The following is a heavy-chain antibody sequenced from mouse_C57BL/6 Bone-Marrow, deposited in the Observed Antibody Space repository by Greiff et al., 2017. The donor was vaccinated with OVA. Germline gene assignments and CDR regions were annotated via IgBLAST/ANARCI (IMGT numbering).Heavy chain of an antibody. CDR1: GYAFSSYW. J-gene: IGHJ4*01. CDR2: IYPGDGDT. Sequence: QVQLQQSGAELVKPGASVKISCQASGYAFSSYWMNWVKQRPGKGLEWIGQIYPGDGDTNYNGKFKGKATLTADKSSITAYMQLSSLTSEDSAVYFCAHYYYGSIYHAMDYWGQGTSVTVSS. V-gene: IGHV1-80*01. CDR3: AHYYYGSIYHAMDY. D-gene: IGHD1-1*01.